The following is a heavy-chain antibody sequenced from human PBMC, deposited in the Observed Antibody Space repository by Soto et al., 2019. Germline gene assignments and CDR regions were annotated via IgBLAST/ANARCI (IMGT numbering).Heavy chain of an antibody. CDR1: GDSINNYY. CDR3: AKYRRTAAEGFTLDY. V-gene: IGHV4-59*01. CDR2: IYYTEST. Sequence: PWETLSLTCTASGDSINNYYWSWIRQPPGKRLEWIGYIYYTESTTYNPSLESRVTMSVDTSKNQFSLKLSSVNAADTAVYYCAKYRRTAAEGFTLDYWGRGTLVTVSS. J-gene: IGHJ4*02. D-gene: IGHD6-13*01.